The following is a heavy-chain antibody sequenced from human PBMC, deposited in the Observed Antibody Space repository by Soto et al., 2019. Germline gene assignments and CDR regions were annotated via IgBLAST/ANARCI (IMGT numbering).Heavy chain of an antibody. CDR1: GYTFTDYF. J-gene: IGHJ4*02. D-gene: IGHD5-12*01. V-gene: IGHV1-2*02. CDR2: INPDNGGT. Sequence: QVQLVQSGAELKKPGASVKVSCQASGYTFTDYFIHWVRQAPGQGLEWMGWINPDNGGTVYAQKCQGRITMARATPVSTVYMDLSGLRSGDTVVYYCTRSTQYSASLEFDFWGQGTLVAVSS. CDR3: TRSTQYSASLEFDF.